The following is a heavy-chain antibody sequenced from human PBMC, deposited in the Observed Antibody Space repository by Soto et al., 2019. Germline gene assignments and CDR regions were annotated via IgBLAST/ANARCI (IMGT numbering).Heavy chain of an antibody. CDR2: INAGNENT. D-gene: IGHD6-19*01. CDR1: GYSFTNYG. V-gene: IGHV1-3*05. CDR3: ARRVIAVPGLAAGLGYFDY. Sequence: QVQLVQSGAEEKKPGASVKVSCKASGYSFTNYGVHWVRQAPGQRLEWMGWINAGNENTKYSQKFQGRLTITRDKSASTAYMQLSSLRSEDTAVYYCARRVIAVPGLAAGLGYFDYWGQGTLVTVSS. J-gene: IGHJ4*02.